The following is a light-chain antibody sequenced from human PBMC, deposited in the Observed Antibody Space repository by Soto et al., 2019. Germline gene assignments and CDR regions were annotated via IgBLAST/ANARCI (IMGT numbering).Light chain of an antibody. CDR2: EVV. CDR1: RNDIGVYDF. CDR3: RSYAGSNTYV. V-gene: IGLV2-8*01. Sequence: QSALTQPPSASGSPGQSVTISCTGTRNDIGVYDFVSWYQHHPGKAPRLIIYEVVQRPSGVPDRFSGSKSGNTASLTVSGLQAADEAGYFCRSYAGSNTYVFGRGTKVTVL. J-gene: IGLJ1*01.